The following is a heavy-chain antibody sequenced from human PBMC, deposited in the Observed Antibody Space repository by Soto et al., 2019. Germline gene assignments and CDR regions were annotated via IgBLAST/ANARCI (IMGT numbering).Heavy chain of an antibody. CDR2: IYYSGST. CDR3: AREGYGDYRDYYGMDV. J-gene: IGHJ6*02. Sequence: SETLSLTCTVSGGSISSGDYYWSWIRQPLGKGLEWIGYIYYSGSTYYNPSLKSRVTISVDTSKNQFSLKLSSVTAADTAVYYCAREGYGDYRDYYGMDVWGQGTTVTVSS. V-gene: IGHV4-30-4*01. CDR1: GGSISSGDYY. D-gene: IGHD4-17*01.